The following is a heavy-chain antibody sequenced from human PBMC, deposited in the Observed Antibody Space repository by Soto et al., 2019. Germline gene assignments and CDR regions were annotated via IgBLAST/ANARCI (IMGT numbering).Heavy chain of an antibody. CDR1: GFTFSNYG. CDR3: ARDRTYSSWYSSDFDY. D-gene: IGHD6-13*01. Sequence: QVQLVGSGGGVVQPGRSLRLSCAASGFTFSNYGMHWVRLAPSKGLEWVAVIWSDGSNKYYADSVKGRFTISRDNSKNTLYLQVNSLRAEDTAVYYCARDRTYSSWYSSDFDYWGQGTLVTVSS. J-gene: IGHJ4*02. V-gene: IGHV3-33*01. CDR2: IWSDGSNK.